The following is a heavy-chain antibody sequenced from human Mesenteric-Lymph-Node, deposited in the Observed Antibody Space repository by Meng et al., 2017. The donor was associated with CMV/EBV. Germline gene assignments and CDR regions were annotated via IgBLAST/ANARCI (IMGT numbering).Heavy chain of an antibody. CDR2: VSGRGDNT. CDR1: GFFFRGYA. J-gene: IGHJ4*02. Sequence: GESLKISCVASGFFFRGYAMTWVRQTPGKGLAWVSAVSGRGDNTYYADSVKGRFTISRDNSKNSLYLQMNSLRAGDTAMYYCARVGGPVNSGGSQPLDYWGQGTLVTVSS. CDR3: ARVGGPVNSGGSQPLDY. V-gene: IGHV3-23*01. D-gene: IGHD3-10*01.